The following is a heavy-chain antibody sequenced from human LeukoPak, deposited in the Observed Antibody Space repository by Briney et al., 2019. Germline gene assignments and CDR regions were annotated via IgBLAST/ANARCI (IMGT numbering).Heavy chain of an antibody. CDR3: ARGQYYDSSGYSGIDY. V-gene: IGHV1-46*01. Sequence: ASVKVSCKASGYTFTSYYMHWVRQAPGQGLEWMGIINPSGGSTSYAQKFQGRVTMTRDTSTSTVYMELSSLRSEDTAVYYCARGQYYDSSGYSGIDYWGQGTLVTVSS. J-gene: IGHJ4*02. D-gene: IGHD3-22*01. CDR2: INPSGGST. CDR1: GYTFTSYY.